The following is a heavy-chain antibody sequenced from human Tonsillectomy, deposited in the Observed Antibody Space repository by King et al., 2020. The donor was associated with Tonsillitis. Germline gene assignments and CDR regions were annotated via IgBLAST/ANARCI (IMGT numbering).Heavy chain of an antibody. V-gene: IGHV3-30*18. D-gene: IGHD6-19*01. J-gene: IGHJ4*02. CDR2: ILYDESDK. CDR1: GFTFRSYG. CDR3: AKGHSSGWSFDY. Sequence: VQLVESGGGVVQPGTSLRLSCAASGFTFRSYGMHWVRQAPGKGLEWVAVILYDESDKYYADSVKGRFTISRDNSKNTLYLQMNSLRAEDTAVYYCAKGHSSGWSFDYWGQGTLVTVSS.